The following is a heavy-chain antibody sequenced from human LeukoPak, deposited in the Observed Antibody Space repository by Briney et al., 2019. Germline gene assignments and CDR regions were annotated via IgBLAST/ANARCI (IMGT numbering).Heavy chain of an antibody. CDR2: ISGSGGST. Sequence: GGSLRLSCAASGFTFSSYAMSWVRQAPGKGLEWVSAISGSGGSTYYADSVKGRFTISRDNSKNTLYLQMNSLRAEDTAVYYCARDLPIVATISGYFDYWGQGTLVTVSS. CDR1: GFTFSSYA. V-gene: IGHV3-23*01. J-gene: IGHJ4*02. CDR3: ARDLPIVATISGYFDY. D-gene: IGHD5-12*01.